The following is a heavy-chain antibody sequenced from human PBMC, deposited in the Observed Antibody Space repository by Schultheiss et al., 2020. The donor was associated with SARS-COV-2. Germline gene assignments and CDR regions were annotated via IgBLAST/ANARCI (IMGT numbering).Heavy chain of an antibody. CDR1: GGSFSGYY. CDR3: ARGFQH. Sequence: SETLSLTCAVYGGSFSGYYWSWIRQPPGKGLEWIGEINHSGSTNYNPSLKSRVTMSVDTSKNQFSLKLSSVTAADTAVYYCARGFQHWGQGTLVTVSS. V-gene: IGHV4-34*01. CDR2: INHSGST. J-gene: IGHJ1*01.